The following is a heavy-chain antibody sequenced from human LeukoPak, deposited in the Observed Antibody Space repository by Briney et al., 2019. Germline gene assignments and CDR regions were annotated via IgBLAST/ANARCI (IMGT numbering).Heavy chain of an antibody. D-gene: IGHD2-15*01. V-gene: IGHV1-2*02. CDR3: ARVGARYCSGGSCSLDSDY. CDR1: GYTFTGYY. Sequence: ASVKVSCKASGYTFTGYYMHWVRQAPGQGVEWMGWINPNSGGTNYAQKFQGRVTMTRDTAISTAYMELSRVRFDDTGVYYCARVGARYCSGGSCSLDSDYWGQGTLVTVSS. J-gene: IGHJ4*02. CDR2: INPNSGGT.